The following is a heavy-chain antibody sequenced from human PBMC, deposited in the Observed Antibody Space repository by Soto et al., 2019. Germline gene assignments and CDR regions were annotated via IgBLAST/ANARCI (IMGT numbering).Heavy chain of an antibody. CDR2: FSLSGTT. J-gene: IGHJ4*02. V-gene: IGHV4-4*07. D-gene: IGHD2-8*02. CDR3: ARGMTPPGAPAWYYFDS. CDR1: GASITGTSY. Sequence: SETLSLTCTVSGASITGTSYWSWIRQPAGKGLEGSGRFSLSGTTNYNPSLRSRVTMSADVSKNQFSLRLTSVTAADTALYYCARGMTPPGAPAWYYFDSWGQGTLVTVSS.